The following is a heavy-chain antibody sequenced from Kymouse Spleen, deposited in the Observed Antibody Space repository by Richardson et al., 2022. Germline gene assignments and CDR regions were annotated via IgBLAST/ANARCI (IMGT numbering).Heavy chain of an antibody. D-gene: IGHD6-13*01. CDR1: GFTFSDYY. CDR2: ISSSGSTI. J-gene: IGHJ6*02. Sequence: QVQLVESGGGLVKPGGSLRLSCAASGFTFSDYYMSWIRQAPGKGLEWVSYISSSGSTIYYADSVKGRFTISRDNAKNSLYLQMNSLRAEDTAVYYCAREGSSSWYERAYYYYYYGMDVWGQGTTVTVSS. CDR3: AREGSSSWYERAYYYYYYGMDV. V-gene: IGHV3-11*01.